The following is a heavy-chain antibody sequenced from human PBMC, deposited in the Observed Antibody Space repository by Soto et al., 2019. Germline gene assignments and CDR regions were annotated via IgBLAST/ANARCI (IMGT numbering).Heavy chain of an antibody. J-gene: IGHJ5*02. CDR1: GFIFSDYY. Sequence: PGGSLRLSCAASGFIFSDYYISWIRQAPGKGLEWVSYISSSGRTTYYADSVKGRFTISRDNAKNSLYLQMNSLRVEDTAVYFCARDCCLGSWRVYNWFDPWGQGTLVTVSS. CDR2: ISSSGRTT. CDR3: ARDCCLGSWRVYNWFDP. V-gene: IGHV3-11*01. D-gene: IGHD3-3*01.